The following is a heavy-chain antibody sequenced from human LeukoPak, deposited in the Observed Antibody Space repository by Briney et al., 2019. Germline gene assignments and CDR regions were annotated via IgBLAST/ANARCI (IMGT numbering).Heavy chain of an antibody. Sequence: PSETLSLTCAVYGGPFSGYYWSWIRQPPGKGLEWIGEINHSGSTNYNPSLKSRVTISLDASKNQFSLKLRSVTAADTAVYYCARAFGIAVAVTTSFDYWGQGTLVTVSS. J-gene: IGHJ4*02. CDR2: INHSGST. D-gene: IGHD6-19*01. V-gene: IGHV4-34*01. CDR1: GGPFSGYY. CDR3: ARAFGIAVAVTTSFDY.